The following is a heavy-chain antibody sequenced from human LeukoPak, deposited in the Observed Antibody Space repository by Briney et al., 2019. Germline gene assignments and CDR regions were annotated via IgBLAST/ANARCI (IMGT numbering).Heavy chain of an antibody. Sequence: GGSLRLSCSASGFSFNIYSMSWVRQSPGKGLEWIAYTGSIGSTIHYADSVKGRFTISRDNAKKSLYLQMDTLRGDDAAVYYCAKVGGRGIDYWGQGSLVSVSS. J-gene: IGHJ4*02. CDR3: AKVGGRGIDY. V-gene: IGHV3-48*01. CDR1: GFSFNIYS. CDR2: TGSIGSTI.